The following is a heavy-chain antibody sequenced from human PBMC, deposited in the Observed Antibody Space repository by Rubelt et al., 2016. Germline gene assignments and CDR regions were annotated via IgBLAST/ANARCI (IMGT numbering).Heavy chain of an antibody. CDR1: GGSISSSSYY. V-gene: IGHV4-39*01. CDR3: ARGRPEMATIVYYYYGMDV. J-gene: IGHJ6*02. Sequence: QLQLQESGPGLVKPSETLSLTCTVSGGSISSSSYYWGWIRQPPGKGLEWIGSIYYSGSTYYNPSLKRRVTISVDTSKNQVSLKLSSVTSADTAVYYCARGRPEMATIVYYYYGMDVWGQGTTVTVSS. CDR2: IYYSGST. D-gene: IGHD5-24*01.